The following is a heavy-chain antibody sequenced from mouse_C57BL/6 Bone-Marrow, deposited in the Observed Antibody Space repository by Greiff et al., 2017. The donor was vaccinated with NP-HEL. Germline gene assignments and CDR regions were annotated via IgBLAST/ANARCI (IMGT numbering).Heavy chain of an antibody. CDR1: GYTFTSYW. CDR3: AREKIWLRYAMDY. Sequence: QSCKASGYTFTSYWMDWVKQRPGQGLEWIGNIYPSDSETHYNQKFKDKATLTVDKSSSTAYMQLSSLTSEDSAVYYCAREKIWLRYAMDYWGQGTSVTVSS. CDR2: IYPSDSET. J-gene: IGHJ4*01. D-gene: IGHD2-2*01. V-gene: IGHV1-61*01.